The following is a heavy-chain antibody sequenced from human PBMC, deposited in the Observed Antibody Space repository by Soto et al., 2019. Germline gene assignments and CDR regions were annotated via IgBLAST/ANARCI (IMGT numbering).Heavy chain of an antibody. CDR1: GFTFSRYS. D-gene: IGHD6-6*01. Sequence: GGSLRLSCSASGFTFSRYSMNWVRQAPGKGLEWVSYISSSSNSIYYADSLKSRLTITKDTSKNQVVLTMTNMDPVDTATYYCAHQYSSSLFRYWGQGTLVTVSS. CDR3: AHQYSSSLFRY. J-gene: IGHJ4*02. V-gene: IGHV3-48*04. CDR2: ISSSSNSI.